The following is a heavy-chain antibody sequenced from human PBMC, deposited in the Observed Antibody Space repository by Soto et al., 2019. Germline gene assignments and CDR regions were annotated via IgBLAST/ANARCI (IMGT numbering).Heavy chain of an antibody. D-gene: IGHD2-15*01. CDR1: DGSISSYY. CDR3: ARLRGNCSGGSGYPDY. J-gene: IGHJ4*02. V-gene: IGHV4-59*01. CDR2: SYYSGSI. Sequence: QVQLQESGPGLVKPSETLSLTCTVSDGSISSYYWTWIRQPPGKGLEWIGYSYYSGSINYNPSLTSRLTIAVDTSKNQFSLKLSSVTAADTAVYYCARLRGNCSGGSGYPDYWGQGTLVTVSS.